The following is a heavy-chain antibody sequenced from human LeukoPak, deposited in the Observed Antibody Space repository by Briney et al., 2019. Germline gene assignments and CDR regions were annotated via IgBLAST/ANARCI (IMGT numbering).Heavy chain of an antibody. J-gene: IGHJ5*02. V-gene: IGHV3-43*01. CDR2: ITWDGGST. D-gene: IGHD5-12*01. CDR3: ARDYSGWSLDP. Sequence: GGSLRLSCAASGFTFDDYTMHWVRQVPGKGLEWVSLITWDGGSTYYADSMKGRFTISRDNAKNSLYLQMNSLRAEDTAVYYCARDYSGWSLDPWGQGTLVTVSS. CDR1: GFTFDDYT.